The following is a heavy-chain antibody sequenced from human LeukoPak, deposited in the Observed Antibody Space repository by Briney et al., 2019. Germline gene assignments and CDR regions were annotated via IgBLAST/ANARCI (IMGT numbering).Heavy chain of an antibody. CDR1: GFTFSSYA. CDR3: ARGVVGFGAVIVWGEKTFDY. D-gene: IGHD3-16*02. Sequence: GGSLRLSCAASGFTFSSYAMHWVRQAPGKGLEYVSAISSNGGSTYYANSVKGRFTISRDNSKNTLYLQMGSLRAEDMAVYYCARGVVGFGAVIVWGEKTFDYWGQGTLVTVSS. CDR2: ISSNGGST. V-gene: IGHV3-64*01. J-gene: IGHJ4*02.